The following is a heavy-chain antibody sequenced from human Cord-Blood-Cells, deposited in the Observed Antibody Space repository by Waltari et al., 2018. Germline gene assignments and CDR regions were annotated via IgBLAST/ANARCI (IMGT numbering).Heavy chain of an antibody. V-gene: IGHV1-8*01. CDR3: ARRSGSWYLPYYYYYGMDV. J-gene: IGHJ6*02. D-gene: IGHD6-13*01. CDR2: MNPNSGNT. Sequence: QVQLVQSGAEVKKPGASVKVSCKASGYTFTSYDINWVRQATGQGLEWMGWMNPNSGNTGYAQKFQGRVTMTRNTSISTAYMELSSLRSEDTAVYYCARRSGSWYLPYYYYYGMDVWGQGTTVTVSS. CDR1: GYTFTSYD.